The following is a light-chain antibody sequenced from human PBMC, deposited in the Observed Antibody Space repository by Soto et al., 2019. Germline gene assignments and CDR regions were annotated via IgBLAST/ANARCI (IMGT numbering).Light chain of an antibody. J-gene: IGKJ5*01. V-gene: IGKV3-20*01. CDR2: DAS. CDR1: QSVNIY. CDR3: QQYGSPPIT. Sequence: EIVLTQSPATLSLSPGERATLSCRASQSVNIYLAWYQQKPGQAPRLLIYDASNGATGTPDRFSGSGSGTDFTLTISRLEPEDFAVYYCQQYGSPPITFGQGTRLEIK.